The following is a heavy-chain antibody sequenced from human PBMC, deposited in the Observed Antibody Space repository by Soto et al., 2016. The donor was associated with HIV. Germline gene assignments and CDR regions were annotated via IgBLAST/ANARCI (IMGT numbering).Heavy chain of an antibody. CDR3: ASNXRIVGAIRWFDP. D-gene: IGHD1-26*01. Sequence: QLQLQESGPGLVKPSETLSLTCTVSGGSISSSSYYWGWIRQPPGKGLEWIGSIYYSGSTYYNPSLKSRVTISVDTSKNQFSLKLSSVTAADTAVYYCASNXRIVGAIRWFDPWGQGTLVTVSS. J-gene: IGHJ5*02. V-gene: IGHV4-39*01. CDR2: IYYSGST. CDR1: GGSISSSSYY.